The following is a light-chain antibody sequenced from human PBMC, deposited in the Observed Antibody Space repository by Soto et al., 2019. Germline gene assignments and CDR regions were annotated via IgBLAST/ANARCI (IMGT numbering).Light chain of an antibody. Sequence: IALTQSPCTVSLSAGERATLSCRASQSVSSSYLAWYQQKPGQAPRLLIYGASSRATGIPDRFSGSGSGTDFTLTISRLEPEDFAVYYCQQYGSSPQGTFGQGTKVDI. J-gene: IGKJ1*01. V-gene: IGKV3-20*01. CDR3: QQYGSSPQGT. CDR2: GAS. CDR1: QSVSSSY.